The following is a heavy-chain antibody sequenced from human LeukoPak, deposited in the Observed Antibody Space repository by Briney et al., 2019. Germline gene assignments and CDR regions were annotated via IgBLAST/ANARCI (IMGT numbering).Heavy chain of an antibody. V-gene: IGHV1-2*02. CDR1: GYTFTGNY. J-gene: IGHJ5*02. CDR2: INPNSGGT. CDR3: ARGKAAAGTRWFDP. D-gene: IGHD6-13*01. Sequence: ASVKVSCKASGYTFTGNYMHWVRQAPGQGLEWMGWINPNSGGTNYAQKFQGRVTMTRDTSISTAYMKLSRLRSDDTAVYYCARGKAAAGTRWFDPWGQGTLVTVSS.